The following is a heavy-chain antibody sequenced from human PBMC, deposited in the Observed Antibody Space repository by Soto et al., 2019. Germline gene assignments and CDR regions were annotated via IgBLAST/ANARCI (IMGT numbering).Heavy chain of an antibody. CDR1: GGTLRRCC. CDR2: INHSGST. Sequence: SENLPHSYSGYGGTLRRCCWSGIRQPPGKGLEWIGEINHSGSTNYNPSLKSRVTISVDTSKNQFSLKLSSVTAADTAVYYCARALYGSGSYYYYYGMGVWGQGTTVTVS. V-gene: IGHV4-34*01. J-gene: IGHJ6*02. D-gene: IGHD3-10*01. CDR3: ARALYGSGSYYYYYGMGV.